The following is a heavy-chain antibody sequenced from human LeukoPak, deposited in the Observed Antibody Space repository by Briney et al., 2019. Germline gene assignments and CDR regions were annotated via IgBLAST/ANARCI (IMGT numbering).Heavy chain of an antibody. J-gene: IGHJ5*02. CDR3: ARGPDPYDSSGYSPNWFDP. D-gene: IGHD3-22*01. CDR1: GGTFSSYA. Sequence: SVKVSCKASGGTFSSYAISWVRQAPGQGLEWMGGIIPIFGTANYAQKFQGRVTITADESTSTAYMELSSLRSEDTAVYYCARGPDPYDSSGYSPNWFDPWGRGTLVTVSS. CDR2: IIPIFGTA. V-gene: IGHV1-69*13.